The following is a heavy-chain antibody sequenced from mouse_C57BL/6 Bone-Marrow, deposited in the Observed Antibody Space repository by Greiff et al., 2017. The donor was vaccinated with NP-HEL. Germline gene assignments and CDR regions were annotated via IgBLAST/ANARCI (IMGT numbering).Heavy chain of an antibody. D-gene: IGHD2-5*01. Sequence: QVQLQQPGAELVKPGASVKMSCKASGYTFTSYWITWVKQRPGQGLEWIGDIYPGSGSTNYNEKFKSKATLTVDTSSSTAYMQLSSLTSEDSAVYYSAGAYYSNTRGFAYWGQGTLVTVSA. V-gene: IGHV1-55*01. J-gene: IGHJ3*01. CDR3: AGAYYSNTRGFAY. CDR2: IYPGSGST. CDR1: GYTFTSYW.